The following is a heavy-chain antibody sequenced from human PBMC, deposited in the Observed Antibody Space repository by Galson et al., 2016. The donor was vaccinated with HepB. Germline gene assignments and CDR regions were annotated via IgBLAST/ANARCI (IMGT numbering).Heavy chain of an antibody. CDR1: GFTFSIYS. CDR2: ISSSSTYI. Sequence: SLRLSCAASGFTFSIYSMNWVRRAPGKGLEWVSSISSSSTYIYYADSVNGRFTISRDNAKKSLFLQMNSLRAEDTAVYYCARDGRELVSHDYYSYMDVWGQGTTVTVSS. V-gene: IGHV3-21*01. CDR3: ARDGRELVSHDYYSYMDV. D-gene: IGHD1-7*01. J-gene: IGHJ6*02.